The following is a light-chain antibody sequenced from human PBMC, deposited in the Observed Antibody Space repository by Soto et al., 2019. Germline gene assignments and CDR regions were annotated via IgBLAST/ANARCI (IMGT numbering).Light chain of an antibody. V-gene: IGKV3-15*01. CDR3: QQYNNWPPGT. CDR2: GAS. Sequence: EILMPHSPATLSVSPGERATLSCRASQRVSSNLAWYQQKPGQAPRLLIYGASTRATGIPARFSGSGSGTEFTLTISSLQSEDFAVYYCQQYNNWPPGTFGQGTKLEIK. J-gene: IGKJ2*01. CDR1: QRVSSN.